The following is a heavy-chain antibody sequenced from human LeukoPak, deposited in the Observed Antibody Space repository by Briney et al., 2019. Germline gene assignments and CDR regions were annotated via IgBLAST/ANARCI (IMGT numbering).Heavy chain of an antibody. D-gene: IGHD3-3*01. CDR3: AREKINYDFWSGYPINYFDY. J-gene: IGHJ4*02. Sequence: SETLSLTCAVYGGSFSGYYWSWIRQPAGKGLEWIGRIYTSGSTNYNPSLKSRVTMSVDTSKNQFSLKLSSVTAADTAVYYCAREKINYDFWSGYPINYFDYWGQGTLVTVSS. CDR2: IYTSGST. CDR1: GGSFSGYY. V-gene: IGHV4-4*07.